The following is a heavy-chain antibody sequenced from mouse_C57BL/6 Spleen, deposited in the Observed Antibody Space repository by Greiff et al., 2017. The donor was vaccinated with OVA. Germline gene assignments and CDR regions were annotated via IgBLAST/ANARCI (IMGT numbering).Heavy chain of an antibody. D-gene: IGHD1-1*01. CDR1: GYAFSSYW. CDR3: ARNDYYGSWDY. Sequence: VQLVESGAELVKPGASVKISCKASGYAFSSYWMNWVKQRPGKGLEWIGQIYPGDGDTNYNGKFKGKATLTADKSSSTAYMQLSSLTSEDSAVYFCARNDYYGSWDYWGQGTSVTVSS. V-gene: IGHV1-80*01. J-gene: IGHJ4*01. CDR2: IYPGDGDT.